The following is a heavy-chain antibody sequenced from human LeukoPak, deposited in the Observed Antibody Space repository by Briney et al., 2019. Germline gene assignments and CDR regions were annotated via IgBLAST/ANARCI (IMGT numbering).Heavy chain of an antibody. Sequence: GGSLRLSCTASGFTFSSYWMSWVRQAPGKGLEWVANIKQDGSEKYYVDSVKGRFTISRDNAKNSLYLQMNSLRAEDTAVYYCARVADCSGGSCYSGVVYFDYWGQGTLVTVSS. CDR3: ARVADCSGGSCYSGVVYFDY. J-gene: IGHJ4*02. CDR2: IKQDGSEK. CDR1: GFTFSSYW. V-gene: IGHV3-7*01. D-gene: IGHD2-15*01.